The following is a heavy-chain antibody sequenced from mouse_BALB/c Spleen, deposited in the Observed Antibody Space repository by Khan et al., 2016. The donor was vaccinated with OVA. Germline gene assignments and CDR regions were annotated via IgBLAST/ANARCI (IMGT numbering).Heavy chain of an antibody. CDR2: INTYTGEP. CDR3: ARETSYWYFDV. J-gene: IGHJ1*01. V-gene: IGHV9-1*02. D-gene: IGHD1-3*01. CDR1: GYTFTNYR. Sequence: QIQLVQSGPELKKPGETVKISCKASGYTFTNYRMNWMKQAPGKGLKWMGWINTYTGEPTYADDFKGRFAFSLETSASTAYLQINNLKNADMATYFCARETSYWYFDVWGAGTTVTVSS.